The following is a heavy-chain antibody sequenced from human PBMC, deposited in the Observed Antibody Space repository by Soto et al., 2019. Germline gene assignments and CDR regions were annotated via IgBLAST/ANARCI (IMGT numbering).Heavy chain of an antibody. CDR1: GGAFNGYY. V-gene: IGHV4-34*01. Sequence: QVHLQQWGAGLLKPSETLSLTCAVNGGAFNGYYWTWIRQSPGKGLQWIGEINHSGTVDYNPSLKSRVTFSIDTSKKQFSLTLTSVTAADTAVYYYARAGAALVRGSIGGFDYWGQGTLVIVSS. CDR2: INHSGTV. D-gene: IGHD3-10*01. J-gene: IGHJ4*02. CDR3: ARAGAALVRGSIGGFDY.